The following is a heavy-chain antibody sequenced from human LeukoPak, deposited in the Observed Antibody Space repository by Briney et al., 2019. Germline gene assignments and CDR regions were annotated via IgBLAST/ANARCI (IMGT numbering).Heavy chain of an antibody. Sequence: SETLSLTCTVSGGSISSSSYYWGWIRQPPGKGLEWIGEINHSGSTNYNPSLKSRVTISVDTSKNQFSLKLSSVTAADTAVYYCARERGITMVRGVISPVWGKGTTVTVSS. CDR3: ARERGITMVRGVISPV. CDR2: INHSGST. V-gene: IGHV4-39*07. J-gene: IGHJ6*04. D-gene: IGHD3-10*01. CDR1: GGSISSSSYY.